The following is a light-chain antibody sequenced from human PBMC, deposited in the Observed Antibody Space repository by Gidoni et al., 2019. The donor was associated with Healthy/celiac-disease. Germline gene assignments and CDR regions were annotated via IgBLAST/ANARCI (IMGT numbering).Light chain of an antibody. J-gene: IGKJ4*01. CDR1: QSVSSY. CDR2: DAS. CDR3: QRRSNWPLT. V-gene: IGKV3-11*01. Sequence: PLSLSPGERATLSCRASQSVSSYVGWYQQKPGQAPRLLIYDASNRATGIPARFSGSGSGTDFTLTISSLEPEDFAVYYCQRRSNWPLTFGGGTKVEIK.